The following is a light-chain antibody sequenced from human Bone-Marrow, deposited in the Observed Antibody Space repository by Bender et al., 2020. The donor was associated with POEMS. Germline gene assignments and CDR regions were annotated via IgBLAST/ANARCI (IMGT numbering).Light chain of an antibody. CDR1: SGSIATNY. CDR2: EDN. Sequence: NFMLTQPHSVSESPGKTVTISCTRSSGSIATNYVQWYQQRPGGAPTTVIYEDNQRPYGVPDRFSGSIDRSSNSASLTISGLKTEDEADYYCQSYDSGNLVIGGGTKLTVL. J-gene: IGLJ2*01. V-gene: IGLV6-57*04. CDR3: QSYDSGNLV.